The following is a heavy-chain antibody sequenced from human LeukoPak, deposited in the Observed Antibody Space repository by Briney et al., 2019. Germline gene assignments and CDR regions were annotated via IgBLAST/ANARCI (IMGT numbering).Heavy chain of an antibody. CDR1: GGSISSYY. CDR3: ARRSKGVYSSSWYRPPFDY. CDR2: IYYSGST. J-gene: IGHJ4*02. Sequence: SETLSLTCTVSGGSISSYYWGWIRQPPGKGLEWIGSIYYSGSTYYNPSLKSRVTISVDTSKNQFSLKLSSVTAADTAVYYCARRSKGVYSSSWYRPPFDYWGQGTLVTVSS. V-gene: IGHV4-39*07. D-gene: IGHD6-13*01.